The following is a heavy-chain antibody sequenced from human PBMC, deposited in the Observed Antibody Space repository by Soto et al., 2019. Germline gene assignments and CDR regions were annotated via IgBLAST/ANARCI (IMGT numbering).Heavy chain of an antibody. Sequence: SGEVSWKASSDTFTRYDINWVRQATGQGLEWMGWMNPNSGNTGYAQKFQGRVTMTRNTSISTAYMELSSLRSEDTAVYYCAREKLVGGIDYWGQGTLVTVSS. CDR2: MNPNSGNT. CDR3: AREKLVGGIDY. J-gene: IGHJ4*02. V-gene: IGHV1-8*01. CDR1: SDTFTRYD. D-gene: IGHD6-13*01.